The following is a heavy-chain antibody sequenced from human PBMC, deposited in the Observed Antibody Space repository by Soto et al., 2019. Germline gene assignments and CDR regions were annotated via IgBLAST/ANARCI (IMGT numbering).Heavy chain of an antibody. CDR2: ISSSSSYI. J-gene: IGHJ1*01. CDR1: GFTFSSYS. D-gene: IGHD3-22*01. Sequence: GSLSLSCAASGFTFSSYSMNWVRQAPGKGLEWVSSISSSSSYIYYADSVKGRFTISRDNAKNSLYLQMNSLRAEDTAVYYCARDRTYYYDSSGYYGDFQHWGQDTLVTVSS. V-gene: IGHV3-21*01. CDR3: ARDRTYYYDSSGYYGDFQH.